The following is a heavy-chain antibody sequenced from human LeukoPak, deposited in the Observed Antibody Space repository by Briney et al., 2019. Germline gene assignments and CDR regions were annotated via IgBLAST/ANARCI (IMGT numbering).Heavy chain of an antibody. D-gene: IGHD6-19*01. CDR1: GFTFSSYS. CDR3: ARDLEGVAGTASTFDY. J-gene: IGHJ4*02. Sequence: PGGSLRLSCAASGFTFSSYSMNWVRQAPGKGLEWVSSISTSSSYIYYADSVKGRFTISRDNAKNSLYLQMNSLRAEDTAVYYCARDLEGVAGTASTFDYWGQGTLVTVSS. V-gene: IGHV3-21*01. CDR2: ISTSSSYI.